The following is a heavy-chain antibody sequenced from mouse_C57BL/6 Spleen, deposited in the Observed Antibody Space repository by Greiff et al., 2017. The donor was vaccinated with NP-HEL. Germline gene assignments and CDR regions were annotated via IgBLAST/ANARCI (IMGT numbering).Heavy chain of an antibody. Sequence: VQLQESGAELVRPGTSVKMSCKASGYTFTNYWIGWAKQRPGHGLEWIGDIYPGGGYTNYNEKFKGKATLTADKSSSTAYMQFSSLTSEDSAIYYCARLGLRRVMDYWGQGTSVTVSS. CDR3: ARLGLRRVMDY. D-gene: IGHD2-4*01. CDR1: GYTFTNYW. CDR2: IYPGGGYT. J-gene: IGHJ4*01. V-gene: IGHV1-63*01.